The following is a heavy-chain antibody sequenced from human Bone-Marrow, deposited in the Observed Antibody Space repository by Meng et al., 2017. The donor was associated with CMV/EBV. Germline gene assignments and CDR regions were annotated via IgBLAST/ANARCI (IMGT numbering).Heavy chain of an antibody. J-gene: IGHJ4*02. CDR3: ARARYSSGWFLGY. D-gene: IGHD6-19*01. Sequence: GESLKISCAASGFTFSSYWMHWVRQAPGKGLVWVSRINSDGSSTSYADSVKGRFTISRDNAKNTLYLQMNSLRAEDTAVYYWARARYSSGWFLGYWGQGTLVTVSS. CDR1: GFTFSSYW. V-gene: IGHV3-74*01. CDR2: INSDGSST.